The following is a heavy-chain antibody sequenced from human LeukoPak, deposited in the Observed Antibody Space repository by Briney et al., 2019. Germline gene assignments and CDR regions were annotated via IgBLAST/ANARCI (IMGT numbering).Heavy chain of an antibody. CDR2: ISSSGSTI. D-gene: IGHD3-22*01. J-gene: IGHJ4*02. CDR1: GFTFSSYE. Sequence: QAGGSLRLSCAASGFTFSSYEMNWVRQAPGKGLEWVSYISSSGSTIYYADSVKGRFTISRDNAKNSLYLQMTSLRAEDTAVYYCARATYDSSGYPPDYWGQGTLVTVS. V-gene: IGHV3-48*03. CDR3: ARATYDSSGYPPDY.